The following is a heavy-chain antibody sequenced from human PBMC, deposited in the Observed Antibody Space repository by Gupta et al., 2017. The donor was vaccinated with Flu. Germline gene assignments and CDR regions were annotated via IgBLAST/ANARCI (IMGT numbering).Heavy chain of an antibody. Sequence: GWINPNSGGTNYAQKFQGRVTMTRDTSISTAYMELSRLRSDDTAVYYCARDRKVAVAGITRIAYYYYYGMDVWGQGTTVTVSS. V-gene: IGHV1-2*02. J-gene: IGHJ6*02. D-gene: IGHD6-19*01. CDR2: INPNSGGT. CDR3: ARDRKVAVAGITRIAYYYYYGMDV.